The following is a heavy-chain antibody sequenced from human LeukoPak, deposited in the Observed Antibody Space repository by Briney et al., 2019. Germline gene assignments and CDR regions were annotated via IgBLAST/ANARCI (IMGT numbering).Heavy chain of an antibody. CDR3: ARHSSLREYFDY. J-gene: IGHJ4*02. CDR2: IYYSGST. D-gene: IGHD1-26*01. Sequence: PSETLSLTCTVSGVSISSGGYYWSWIRQHPGRGLEWIGYIYYSGSTYYNPSLKSRVTISVDTSKNQFSLKLSSVTAADTAVYYCARHSSLREYFDYWGQGTLVTVSS. V-gene: IGHV4-31*03. CDR1: GVSISSGGYY.